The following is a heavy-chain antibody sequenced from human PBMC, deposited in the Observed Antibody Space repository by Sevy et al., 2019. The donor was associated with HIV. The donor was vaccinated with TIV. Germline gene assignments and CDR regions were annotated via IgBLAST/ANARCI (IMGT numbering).Heavy chain of an antibody. J-gene: IGHJ3*02. CDR2: IYGSRGVT. D-gene: IGHD3-22*01. V-gene: IGHV3-23*01. Sequence: GGSLRLSCAASGFTFSSYALNWVRQAPGKGLELVSTIYGSRGVTYYADYVKGRFTISRDNSKNTLYLQMNSLRTEDTAVYFCAGGRYDSSGSFDAFDIWGQGTMVTVSS. CDR1: GFTFSSYA. CDR3: AGGRYDSSGSFDAFDI.